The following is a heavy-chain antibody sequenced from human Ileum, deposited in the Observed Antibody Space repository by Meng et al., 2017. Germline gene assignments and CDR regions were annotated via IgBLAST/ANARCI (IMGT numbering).Heavy chain of an antibody. CDR3: AREWSGSYRHFDY. CDR2: IHYSGST. J-gene: IGHJ4*02. D-gene: IGHD1-26*01. Sequence: VVLQEPGPGLLKPWGHLSSTCAVSGGSVSNSEWWSWVRQPPGKGLEWIGEIHYSGSTNYNPSLKSRVTISVDKSKNQFSLKLNSVTAADTAVYYCAREWSGSYRHFDYWGQGTLVTVSS. V-gene: IGHV4-4*02. CDR1: GGSVSNSEW.